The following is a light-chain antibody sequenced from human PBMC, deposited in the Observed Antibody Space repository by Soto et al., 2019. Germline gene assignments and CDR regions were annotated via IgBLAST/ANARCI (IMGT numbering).Light chain of an antibody. CDR3: SSYAGSNNVV. Sequence: QSVLPQPPSASGSPGQSVTISCTGTSSDFGGYNYVSWYQQHPGKAPKLMIYEVSKRPSGVPDRFSGSKSGNTASLTVSGLQAEDEADYYCSSYAGSNNVVFGGGTKLTVL. CDR1: SSDFGGYNY. V-gene: IGLV2-8*01. CDR2: EVS. J-gene: IGLJ2*01.